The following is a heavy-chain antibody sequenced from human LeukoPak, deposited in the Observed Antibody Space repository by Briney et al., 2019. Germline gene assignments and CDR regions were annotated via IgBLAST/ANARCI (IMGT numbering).Heavy chain of an antibody. CDR1: GITLSNYG. J-gene: IGHJ4*02. D-gene: IGHD3-22*01. V-gene: IGHV3-23*01. CDR2: ISDSGDRK. CDR3: AKRGVVIRVILVGFHKEAYYFDS. Sequence: GGSLRLSCAVSGITLSNYGMRWVRQAPGKGVEWGAGISDSGDRKNYADSVKGRFTISRDNPDNTLYLQMNSLRAEDTAVYFCAKRGVVIRVILVGFHKEAYYFDSWGQGALVTLSS.